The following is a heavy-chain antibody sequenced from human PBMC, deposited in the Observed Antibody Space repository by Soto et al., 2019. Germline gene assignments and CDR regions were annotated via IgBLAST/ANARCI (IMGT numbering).Heavy chain of an antibody. CDR2: IYYSGST. J-gene: IGHJ4*02. V-gene: IGHV4-39*01. CDR3: ARRGGRSPFDC. Sequence: QLQLQESGPGLVKPSETLSLTCTVSGGSISSSSYYWGWIRQSPGKGLEWIGNIYYSGSTYYNPSVKSRVTISGDTSKNQFSLRLSSVPGADTAVYYCARRGGRSPFDCWGQGTLVTVSS. CDR1: GGSISSSSYY. D-gene: IGHD1-26*01.